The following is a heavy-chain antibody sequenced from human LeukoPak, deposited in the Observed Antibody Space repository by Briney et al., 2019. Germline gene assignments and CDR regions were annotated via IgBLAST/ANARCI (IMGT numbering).Heavy chain of an antibody. Sequence: PSETLSLTCAVYGGSFSGYYWSWIRQPPGKGLEGMGEINHSGSTNYNPSLKSRVTISVDTSKNQFSLKLSSVTAADTAVYYCASALDVVVPAAMGDWGQGTLVTVSS. V-gene: IGHV4-34*01. CDR1: GGSFSGYY. D-gene: IGHD2-2*01. CDR2: INHSGST. J-gene: IGHJ4*02. CDR3: ASALDVVVPAAMGD.